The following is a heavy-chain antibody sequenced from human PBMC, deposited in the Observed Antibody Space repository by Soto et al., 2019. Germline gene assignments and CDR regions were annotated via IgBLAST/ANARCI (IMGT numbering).Heavy chain of an antibody. Sequence: PVVSRRISCAASGFTFSSYSMNWVRQAPGEGLEWVSGIRGFSPYTFYAESVKGRFTISRDNAKNSVYLQMNSLRAEDTAVYYCARDRGYDAHDYYYNAMDVWGQGTTVTVSS. CDR1: GFTFSSYS. V-gene: IGHV3-21*01. CDR3: ARDRGYDAHDYYYNAMDV. J-gene: IGHJ6*02. CDR2: IRGFSPYT. D-gene: IGHD3-10*01.